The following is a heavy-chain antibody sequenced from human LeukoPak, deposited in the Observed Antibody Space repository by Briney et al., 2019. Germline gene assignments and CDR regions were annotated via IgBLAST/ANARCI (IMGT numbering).Heavy chain of an antibody. CDR3: ARDYYYDSSAYSPFDY. J-gene: IGHJ4*02. CDR1: GGSFSSYA. Sequence: SVKVSRKASGGSFSSYAISWVREAPGQGLEWMGRIIPILGVANYAQKFQGRVTITADKSTSTAFMELSSLRSEDTAVYYCARDYYYDSSAYSPFDYWGQGTLVTVSS. D-gene: IGHD3-22*01. V-gene: IGHV1-69*04. CDR2: IIPILGVA.